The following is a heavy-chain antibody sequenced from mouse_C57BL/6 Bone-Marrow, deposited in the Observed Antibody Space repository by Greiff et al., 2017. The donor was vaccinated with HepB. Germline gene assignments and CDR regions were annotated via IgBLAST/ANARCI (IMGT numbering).Heavy chain of an antibody. Sequence: DVKLQESGPELVKPGASVKIPCKASGYTFTDYNMDWVKQSHGKSLEWIGDINPNNGGTIYNQKFKGKATLTVDKSSSTAYMELRSLTSEDTAVYYCARAYYYGSSYWYFDVWGTGTTVTVSS. CDR1: GYTFTDYN. CDR2: INPNNGGT. CDR3: ARAYYYGSSYWYFDV. J-gene: IGHJ1*03. V-gene: IGHV1-18*01. D-gene: IGHD1-1*01.